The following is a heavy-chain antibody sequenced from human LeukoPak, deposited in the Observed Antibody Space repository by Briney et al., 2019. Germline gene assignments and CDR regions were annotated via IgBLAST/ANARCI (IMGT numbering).Heavy chain of an antibody. CDR2: INHSGST. CDR1: GGSFSGYY. D-gene: IGHD5-18*01. J-gene: IGHJ4*02. V-gene: IGHV4-34*01. CDR3: ARGRVCGYSYGCLDY. Sequence: SETLSLTCAVYGGSFSGYYWSWIRQPPGKGLEWIGEINHSGSTNYNPSLKSRVTISVDTSKNQFSLKLSSVTAADTAVYYCARGRVCGYSYGCLDYWGQGTLVTVSS.